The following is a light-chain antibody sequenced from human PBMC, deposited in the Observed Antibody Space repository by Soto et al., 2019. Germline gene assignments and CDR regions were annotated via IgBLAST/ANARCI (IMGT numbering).Light chain of an antibody. J-gene: IGLJ2*01. V-gene: IGLV1-47*01. Sequence: QSVLTQPPSASGTPGQRVTISCSGGATNIGRNHVYWYQQFPGVAPRLLIYRNNQRPSGVPDRISGSKSGTSASPAISGLRSEDEADYYCATWDDSLSGHVVFGGGTKVTVL. CDR2: RNN. CDR3: ATWDDSLSGHVV. CDR1: ATNIGRNH.